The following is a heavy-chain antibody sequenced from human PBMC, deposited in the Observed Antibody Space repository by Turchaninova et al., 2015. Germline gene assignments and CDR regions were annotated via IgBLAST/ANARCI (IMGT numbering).Heavy chain of an antibody. D-gene: IGHD6-19*01. CDR2: RNPNSGNT. CDR1: GSTVTTYD. CDR3: ARIPRMGLTGWVI. V-gene: IGHV1-8*02. J-gene: IGHJ3*02. Sequence: QVKLVQSGDEVKKPGASVKVSCKASGSTVTTYDINLVRQATGQVPEGMGWRNPNSGNTGYAQRFQDRVTRTRNASISTAYMELSSLRSEDTAVYYCARIPRMGLTGWVIWGQGTMVTVSS.